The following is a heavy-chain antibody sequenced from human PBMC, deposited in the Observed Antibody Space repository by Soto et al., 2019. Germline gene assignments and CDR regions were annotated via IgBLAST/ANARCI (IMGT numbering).Heavy chain of an antibody. CDR2: ISYDGSNK. V-gene: IGHV3-30-3*01. Sequence: QVQLVESGGGVVQPGRSLRLSCAASGFTFSSYARHWVRQAPGKGLEWVAVISYDGSNKYYADSVKGRFTISRDNSKNTLYLQVNSLRAEDTAVYYCAREYSSSATHHKFYYYYYYGMDVWGQGTTVTVSS. D-gene: IGHD6-6*01. J-gene: IGHJ6*02. CDR3: AREYSSSATHHKFYYYYYYGMDV. CDR1: GFTFSSYA.